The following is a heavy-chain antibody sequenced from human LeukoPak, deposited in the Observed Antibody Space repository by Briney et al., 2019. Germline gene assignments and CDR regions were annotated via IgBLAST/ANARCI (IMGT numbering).Heavy chain of an antibody. CDR3: ARDMSYSSCANGFDY. CDR2: INSDGSST. Sequence: AGGSLRLSCAASGFTFGSYWMHWVRQAPGKGLVWVSRINSDGSSTSYADSVKGRFTISRDNAKNTLYLQMNSLRAEDTAVYYCARDMSYSSCANGFDYWGQGTLVTVSS. J-gene: IGHJ4*02. D-gene: IGHD6-6*01. V-gene: IGHV3-74*01. CDR1: GFTFGSYW.